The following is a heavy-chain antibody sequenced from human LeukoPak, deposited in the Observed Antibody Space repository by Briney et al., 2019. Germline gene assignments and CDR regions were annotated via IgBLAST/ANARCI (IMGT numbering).Heavy chain of an antibody. CDR2: ISGGGVTT. CDR3: AKPIAAYYFDY. Sequence: PGGSLRLSCAASGFSFSSYVMSWVRQAPGKGLEWVSAISGGGVTTFYADSVKGRFTISRDNSKNTLYLQMNSLRAEDTAVYYCAKPIAAYYFDYWGQGTLVTVSS. V-gene: IGHV3-23*01. J-gene: IGHJ4*02. D-gene: IGHD5-12*01. CDR1: GFSFSSYV.